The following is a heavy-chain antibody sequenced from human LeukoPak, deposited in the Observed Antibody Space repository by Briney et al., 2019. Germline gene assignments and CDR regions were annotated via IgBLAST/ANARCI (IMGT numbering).Heavy chain of an antibody. CDR2: ISGSGGST. CDR1: GFTFSSYA. V-gene: IGHV3-23*01. J-gene: IGHJ5*02. Sequence: GGSLRLSCAASGFTFSSYAMSWVRQAPGKGLEWVSAISGSGGSTYYADSVKGRFTISRDNSKNTLYLQMNSLRAEDTAVYYCVKGFDYYDSSGFDPWGQGTLVTVSS. D-gene: IGHD3-22*01. CDR3: VKGFDYYDSSGFDP.